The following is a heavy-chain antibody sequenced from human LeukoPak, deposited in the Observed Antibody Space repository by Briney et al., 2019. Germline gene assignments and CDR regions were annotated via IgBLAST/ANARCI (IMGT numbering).Heavy chain of an antibody. J-gene: IGHJ6*02. CDR3: ARNKRNYGDYYYYGMDV. Sequence: GGSLRLSCEASGFTFSNYGMNWVRQAPGKGLEWVSVIYSGGSTYYADSVKGRFTISRHNSKNTLYLQMNSLRAEDTAVYYCARNKRNYGDYYYYGMDVWGQGTTVTVSS. CDR1: GFTFSNYG. D-gene: IGHD4-17*01. CDR2: IYSGGST. V-gene: IGHV3-53*04.